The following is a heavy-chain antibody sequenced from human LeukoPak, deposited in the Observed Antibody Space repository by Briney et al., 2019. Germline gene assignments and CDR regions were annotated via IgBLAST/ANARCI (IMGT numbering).Heavy chain of an antibody. CDR3: ARVLKLGYCSGGSCYGRYYYYYYTDV. CDR2: INHSGST. J-gene: IGHJ6*03. V-gene: IGHV4-34*01. Sequence: PSETLSLTCAVYGGSFSGYYWSWIRQPPGKGLEWIGEINHSGSTNYNPSLKSRVTISVDTSKNQFSLKLSSVTAADTAVYYCARVLKLGYCSGGSCYGRYYYYYYTDVWGKGTTVTVSS. CDR1: GGSFSGYY. D-gene: IGHD2-15*01.